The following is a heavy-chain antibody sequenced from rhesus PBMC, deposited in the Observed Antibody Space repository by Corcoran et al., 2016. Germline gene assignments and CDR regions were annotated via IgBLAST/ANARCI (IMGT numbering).Heavy chain of an antibody. CDR3: ARFDVWHGYFDV. CDR2: IYGSSAST. CDR1: GAPISDSYR. D-gene: IGHD4-17*01. J-gene: IGHJ2*01. Sequence: QVQLQESGPGLVRPSETLSLTCAVPGAPISDSYRWSWIRQSPGKGLEWIGYIYGSSASTNYHPSLGSRVTISKDTSKIQFSLKLTYVTAADTAVYYCARFDVWHGYFDVWGPGTPITISS. V-gene: IGHV4S10*01.